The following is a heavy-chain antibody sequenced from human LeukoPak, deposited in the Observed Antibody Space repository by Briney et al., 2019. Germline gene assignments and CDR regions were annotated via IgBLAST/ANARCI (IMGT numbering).Heavy chain of an antibody. D-gene: IGHD3-10*01. CDR1: GFTFSSYS. Sequence: GGSLRLSCAASGFTFSSYSMNWVRQAPGKGLEWVSSISSSSSYIYYADSVKGRFTISRDNAMNSLYLQMNSLRAEDTAVYYCARDASAHYYGSGSYPDCWGQGTLVTVSS. CDR2: ISSSSSYI. CDR3: ARDASAHYYGSGSYPDC. J-gene: IGHJ4*02. V-gene: IGHV3-21*01.